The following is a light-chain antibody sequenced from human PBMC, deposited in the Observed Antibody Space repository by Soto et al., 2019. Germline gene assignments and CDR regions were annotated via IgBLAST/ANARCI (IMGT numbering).Light chain of an antibody. CDR1: SSNIGAGYE. J-gene: IGLJ1*01. V-gene: IGLV1-40*01. Sequence: QSVLTQPPSVSEAPGQRVTISCTGSSSNIGAGYEAHWYQQVPGTAPKLLIYENNNRPSGVPDRFSGSKSGTSASLAITGLQAEDEAEYYCQSYDSSLSGYVFGTETKLTVL. CDR3: QSYDSSLSGYV. CDR2: ENN.